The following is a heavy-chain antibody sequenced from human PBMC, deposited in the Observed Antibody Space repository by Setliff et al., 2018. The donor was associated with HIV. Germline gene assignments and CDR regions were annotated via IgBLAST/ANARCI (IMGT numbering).Heavy chain of an antibody. Sequence: SVKVSCKASGGSLRSYVINWARQAPGQGLEWMGGIIPMLGITNYAQNFQGRLAITADKSTTVSYMELSSLRSEDTAFYFCATSTIAAAGASRADLDPWGQGALVTVSS. CDR3: ATSTIAAAGASRADLDP. J-gene: IGHJ5*02. CDR2: IIPMLGIT. D-gene: IGHD6-13*01. CDR1: GGSLRSYV. V-gene: IGHV1-69*10.